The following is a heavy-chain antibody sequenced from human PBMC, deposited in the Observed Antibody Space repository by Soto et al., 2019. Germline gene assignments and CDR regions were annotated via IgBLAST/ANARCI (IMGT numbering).Heavy chain of an antibody. CDR3: AREDDGGDRDYYGLDV. CDR2: MHYTGFS. J-gene: IGHJ6*02. V-gene: IGHV4-59*02. D-gene: IGHD2-21*02. CDR1: GDSVTSHY. Sequence: SETLSLTCSFSGDSVTSHYLTWIRQSPEMGLEWIGYMHYTGFSHYNPSLKSRLTISVDRSKNQFSLQLGSVTVADTAIYFCAREDDGGDRDYYGLDVWGQGTTVTVSS.